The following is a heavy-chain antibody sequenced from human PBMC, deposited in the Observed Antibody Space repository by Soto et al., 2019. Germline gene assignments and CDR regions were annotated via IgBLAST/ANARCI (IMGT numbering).Heavy chain of an antibody. J-gene: IGHJ5*02. Sequence: QVQLVQSGAEMKKPGSSVKVSCKASGGTFSSYAISWVRQAPGQGLEWMGGIIPIFGTANYAQKFQGRVTITADESTSTAYMELSSLRSEDTAMYYCARTNTAMVTGWFDPWGQGTLVTVSS. V-gene: IGHV1-69*12. CDR1: GGTFSSYA. CDR2: IIPIFGTA. D-gene: IGHD5-18*01. CDR3: ARTNTAMVTGWFDP.